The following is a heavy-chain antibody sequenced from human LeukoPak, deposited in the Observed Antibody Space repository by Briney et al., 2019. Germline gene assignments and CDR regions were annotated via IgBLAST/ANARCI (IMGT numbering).Heavy chain of an antibody. CDR3: AKDITIFGVATVPDAFDI. J-gene: IGHJ3*02. CDR1: GFTFDDYA. V-gene: IGHV3-9*03. CDR2: ISWNSGSI. Sequence: GGSLRLSCAASGFTFDDYAMHWVRQAPGKGLEWVSGISWNSGSIGYADSVKGRFTISRDNAKNSLYLQMNSLRAEYMALYYCAKDITIFGVATVPDAFDIWGQGTMVTVSS. D-gene: IGHD3-3*01.